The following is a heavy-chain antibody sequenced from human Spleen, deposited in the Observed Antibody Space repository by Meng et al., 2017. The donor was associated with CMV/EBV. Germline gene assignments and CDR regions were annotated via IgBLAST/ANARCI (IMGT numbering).Heavy chain of an antibody. CDR2: INNSGST. CDR3: AREFLHSGGYYAFDY. V-gene: IGHV4-34*01. CDR1: GGSFSGYY. Sequence: GSLRLSCAVYGGSFSGYYLSWIRQSPGKGLEWIGEINNSGSTNYIPALRSRVTISLDTSNKQVSLRLTSMTAADTAVYYCAREFLHSGGYYAFDYWGPGALVTVSS. J-gene: IGHJ4*02. D-gene: IGHD3-22*01.